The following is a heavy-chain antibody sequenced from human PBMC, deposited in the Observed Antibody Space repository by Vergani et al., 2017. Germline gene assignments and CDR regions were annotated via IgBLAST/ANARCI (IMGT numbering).Heavy chain of an antibody. Sequence: ELQLLESGGGLVQPGGSLRLSCAAPGFTFSSYAMIWVRQAPGKGLEWVSAISGSGGSTYYADSVKGRFTISRDNSKNTLYLQMNSLRAEDTAVYYCAKDVDIVAGGYFDYWGQGTLVTVSS. CDR2: ISGSGGST. V-gene: IGHV3-23*01. CDR3: AKDVDIVAGGYFDY. CDR1: GFTFSSYA. J-gene: IGHJ4*02. D-gene: IGHD5-12*01.